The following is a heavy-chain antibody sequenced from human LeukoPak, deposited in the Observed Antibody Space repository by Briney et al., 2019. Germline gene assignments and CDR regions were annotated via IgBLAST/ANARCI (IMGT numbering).Heavy chain of an antibody. J-gene: IGHJ4*02. D-gene: IGHD4-23*01. Sequence: SETLSLTCTVSGHSISSGNYWGWIRQPPGRGPEWIGSMYHSGSTYYNPFLKSRVTISVDTSKNQFSLKLSSVTAADTAVYYCARDDGGAEDYWGQGTLVTVSS. V-gene: IGHV4-38-2*02. CDR1: GHSISSGNY. CDR3: ARDDGGAEDY. CDR2: MYHSGST.